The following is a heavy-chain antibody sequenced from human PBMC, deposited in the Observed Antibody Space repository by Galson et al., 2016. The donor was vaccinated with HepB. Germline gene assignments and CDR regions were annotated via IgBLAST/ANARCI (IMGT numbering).Heavy chain of an antibody. CDR2: ISYDGSNR. CDR1: GFTFSSYG. Sequence: SLRLSCAASGFTFSSYGMHWVRQAPGKGLEWVAVISYDGSNRYYADSVKGRFTISRDNSKNTLYLQMNSLRAEDTAVYYCAREAHSSGWYNMDVWGKGTTVTVSS. V-gene: IGHV3-30*03. D-gene: IGHD6-19*01. J-gene: IGHJ6*03. CDR3: AREAHSSGWYNMDV.